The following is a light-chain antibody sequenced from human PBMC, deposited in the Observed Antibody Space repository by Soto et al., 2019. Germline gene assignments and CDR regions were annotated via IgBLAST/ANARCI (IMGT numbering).Light chain of an antibody. V-gene: IGLV2-14*03. CDR3: SSYTSRSTVL. CDR1: SSDVGGYNY. CDR2: DVT. Sequence: QSALTQPASVSGSPGQSIIIPCTGTSSDVGGYNYVSWYQHHPGKAPKLMIYDVTNRPSGVSNRFSGSKSGNTASLNISGLLAEDEANYYCSSYTSRSTVLLGGGTKLTVL. J-gene: IGLJ2*01.